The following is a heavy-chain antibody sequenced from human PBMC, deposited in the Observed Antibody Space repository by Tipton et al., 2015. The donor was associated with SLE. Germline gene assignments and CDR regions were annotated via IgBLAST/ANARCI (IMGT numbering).Heavy chain of an antibody. CDR2: IFYNGDT. CDR1: GASITGGGYY. D-gene: IGHD1-26*01. J-gene: IGHJ5*02. Sequence: TLSLTCSVSGASITGGGYYWTWIRQYPGKGLEWSGYIFYNGDTDYNPSLKSRITMSVDTPNNQFSLKLTSVTAADTAVYYCARASSIVGSTTFWFDPWGQGALVIVSS. V-gene: IGHV4-31*03. CDR3: ARASSIVGSTTFWFDP.